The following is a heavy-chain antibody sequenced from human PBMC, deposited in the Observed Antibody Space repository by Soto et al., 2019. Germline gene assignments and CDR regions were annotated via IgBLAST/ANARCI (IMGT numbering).Heavy chain of an antibody. D-gene: IGHD3-3*01. CDR1: GDSVSSNSAA. V-gene: IGHV6-1*01. J-gene: IGHJ6*02. Sequence: SQTLSLTCAISGDSVSSNSAAWNWIRQSPSRGLEWLGRTYFRSKWYNDYAVSVKSRITINPDTSKNQFSLQLNSVTPEDTAIYYCARTRVYDSYNYYGMAVWGQGTTVTVSS. CDR2: TYFRSKWYN. CDR3: ARTRVYDSYNYYGMAV.